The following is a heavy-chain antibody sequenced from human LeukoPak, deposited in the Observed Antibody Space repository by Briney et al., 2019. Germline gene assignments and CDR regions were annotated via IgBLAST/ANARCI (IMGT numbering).Heavy chain of an antibody. D-gene: IGHD6-6*01. CDR3: ARLRIAARLYYYYYMDV. CDR1: GGSFSGCY. Sequence: SETLSLTCAVYGGSFSGCYWSWIRQPPGKGLEWIGEINHSGSTNYNPSLKSRVTISVDTSKNQFSLKLSSVTAADTAVYYCARLRIAARLYYYYYMDVWGKGTTVTVSS. V-gene: IGHV4-34*01. J-gene: IGHJ6*03. CDR2: INHSGST.